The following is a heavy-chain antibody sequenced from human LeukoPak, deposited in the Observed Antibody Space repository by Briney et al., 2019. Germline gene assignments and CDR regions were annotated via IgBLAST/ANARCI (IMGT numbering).Heavy chain of an antibody. CDR3: ARDHISGSSLDYYYYGMDV. D-gene: IGHD2-15*01. J-gene: IGHJ6*02. CDR2: ISYDGSNK. V-gene: IGHV3-30*04. CDR1: GFTFSSYA. Sequence: GRSLRLSCAASGFTFSSYAMHWVRQAPGKGLEWVAVISYDGSNKYYADSVKGRFTISRDNSKNTLYLQMNSLRAEDTAVYYCARDHISGSSLDYYYYGMDVWGQGTTVTVSS.